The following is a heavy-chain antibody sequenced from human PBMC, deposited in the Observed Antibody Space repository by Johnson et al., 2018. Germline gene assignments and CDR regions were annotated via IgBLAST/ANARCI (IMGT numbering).Heavy chain of an antibody. Sequence: VQLVESGSELKKPGASVKVSCKASGYTFTSYAMNWVRQAPGQGLEWMGWINTNTGNPTYAQGFTGRLVFSLDTSVSTAYLQICSLKAEDTAVYYCTRGSEYSRSPWYYYYYGMDVWGQGTTVTVSS. V-gene: IGHV7-4-1*01. CDR3: TRGSEYSRSPWYYYYYGMDV. D-gene: IGHD6-6*01. CDR1: GYTFTSYA. J-gene: IGHJ6*02. CDR2: INTNTGNP.